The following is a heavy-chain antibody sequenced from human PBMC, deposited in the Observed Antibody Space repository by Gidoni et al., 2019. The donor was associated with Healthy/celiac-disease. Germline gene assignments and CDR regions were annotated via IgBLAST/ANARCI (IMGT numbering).Heavy chain of an antibody. J-gene: IGHJ4*02. CDR2: INHSGST. D-gene: IGHD2-8*01. V-gene: IGHV4-34*01. CDR1: GGSFRGYY. CDR3: ARGKIVLMVYAMVRGGYFDY. Sequence: VQLQQWGAGLLKTSETLSLTCAVHGGSFRGYYWRWIRQPPGKGLEGIGEINHSGSTNYNPSLKSRVTISVDTSKNQFSLKLSSVTAADTAVYYCARGKIVLMVYAMVRGGYFDYWGQGTLVTVSS.